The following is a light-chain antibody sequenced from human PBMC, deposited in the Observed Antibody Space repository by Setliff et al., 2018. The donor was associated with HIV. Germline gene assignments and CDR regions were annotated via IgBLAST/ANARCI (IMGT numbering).Light chain of an antibody. CDR2: DVS. CDR3: SSYTGRSTFV. J-gene: IGLJ1*01. CDR1: SSDVGNYNY. Sequence: QSVLTQPASVSGSPGQSITISCTGISSDVGNYNYVSWYQEHPGKAPKLMIYDVSKRPSGVSNRFSGSKSGNTASLTISVLQAEDEADYHCSSYTGRSTFVFGTGTKVTVL. V-gene: IGLV2-14*01.